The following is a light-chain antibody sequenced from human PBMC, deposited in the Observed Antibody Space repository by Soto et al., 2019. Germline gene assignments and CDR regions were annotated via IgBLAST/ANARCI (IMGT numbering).Light chain of an antibody. J-gene: IGKJ2*01. CDR1: QTISTY. Sequence: DIQMTQSPSSLSASVGDRVTITCRASQTISTYLNWYQVKPGKAPKLLIYASSTLQSGVPSRFSGSGSGTHFTLTISSLQPEDFATYFCQQGYNTPHTFGQGTKLEIE. V-gene: IGKV1-39*01. CDR2: ASS. CDR3: QQGYNTPHT.